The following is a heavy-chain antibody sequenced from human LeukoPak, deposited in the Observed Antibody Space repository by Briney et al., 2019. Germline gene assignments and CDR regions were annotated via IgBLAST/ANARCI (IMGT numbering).Heavy chain of an antibody. CDR2: IYHSGST. D-gene: IGHD6-19*01. CDR3: ARDETYSSDWQSNHYYYYMDV. Sequence: SETLSLTCTVSGGSISNGYYWGWIRQPPGKGLEWIGSIYHSGSTYYNPSLKSRVTISVDTSKSQFPLKLSSVTATDTAVYYCARDETYSSDWQSNHYYYYMDVWGKGTTVTVSS. CDR1: GGSISNGYY. V-gene: IGHV4-38-2*02. J-gene: IGHJ6*03.